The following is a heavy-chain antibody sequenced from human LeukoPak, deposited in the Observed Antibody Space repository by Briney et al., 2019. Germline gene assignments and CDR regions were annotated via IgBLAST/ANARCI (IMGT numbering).Heavy chain of an antibody. Sequence: GESLKISCKGSGYSFTSYWIGWVRQMPGKGLEWMGIIYPGDSDTRYSPSFQGQVTISADKSISTAYLQWSSLKASDTAMYYCARGGDRLDDFWSGYYAFDIWGQGTMVTVSS. CDR1: GYSFTSYW. CDR2: IYPGDSDT. D-gene: IGHD3-3*01. J-gene: IGHJ3*02. CDR3: ARGGDRLDDFWSGYYAFDI. V-gene: IGHV5-51*01.